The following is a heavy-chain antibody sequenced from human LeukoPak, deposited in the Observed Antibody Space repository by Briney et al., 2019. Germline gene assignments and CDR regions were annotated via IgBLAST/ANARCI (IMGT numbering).Heavy chain of an antibody. CDR2: ISYDGSNK. J-gene: IGHJ4*02. CDR1: GFTFSSYA. Sequence: GGSLRLSCAASGFTFSSYAMHWVRQAPGKGLEWVAVISYDGSNKYYADSVKGRFTISRDNSKNTLYLQMNSLRAEDTAVYYCARDFRDSSGYYYPNFDYWGQGTLVTVSS. D-gene: IGHD3-22*01. V-gene: IGHV3-30*04. CDR3: ARDFRDSSGYYYPNFDY.